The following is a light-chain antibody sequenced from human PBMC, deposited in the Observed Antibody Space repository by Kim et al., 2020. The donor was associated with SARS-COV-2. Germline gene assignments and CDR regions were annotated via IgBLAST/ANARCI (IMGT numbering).Light chain of an antibody. V-gene: IGKV3-20*01. CDR2: GAS. CDR1: QGSSISY. CDR3: QQYGSSPWT. Sequence: PGGEAALSSRARQGSSISYLACYRQRPGQSPSLLIYGASRRATGIPDRFSGSGAGTDFSLTITRLEPEDFAVYYCQQYGSSPWTFGQGTKRDIK. J-gene: IGKJ1*01.